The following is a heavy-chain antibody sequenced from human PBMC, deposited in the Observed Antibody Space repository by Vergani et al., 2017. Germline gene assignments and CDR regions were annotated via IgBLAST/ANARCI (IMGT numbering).Heavy chain of an antibody. Sequence: QVQLQQWGAGLLKPSETLSLTCAVYGGSFSGYYWSWIRQPPGKGLEWIGEINHSGSTNYNPSLKSRVTISVDTSKNQFSLKLSSVTAADTAVYYCARAFYSSSWYPYYYYGMDVWGQGTTVTVSS. D-gene: IGHD6-13*01. CDR2: INHSGST. J-gene: IGHJ6*02. V-gene: IGHV4-34*01. CDR3: ARAFYSSSWYPYYYYGMDV. CDR1: GGSFSGYY.